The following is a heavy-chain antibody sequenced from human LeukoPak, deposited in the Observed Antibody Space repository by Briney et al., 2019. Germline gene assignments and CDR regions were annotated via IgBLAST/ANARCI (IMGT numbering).Heavy chain of an antibody. Sequence: AGGSLRLSCAASGFTFSSYGMHWVRQAPGKGLEWVAFIRYDGSNKYYADSVKGRFTISRDNSKNTLYLQMNSLRAEDTAVYYCAQGSGYYYCYMDVWGKGTTVTVSS. CDR1: GFTFSSYG. D-gene: IGHD6-19*01. CDR3: AQGSGYYYCYMDV. J-gene: IGHJ6*03. CDR2: IRYDGSNK. V-gene: IGHV3-30*02.